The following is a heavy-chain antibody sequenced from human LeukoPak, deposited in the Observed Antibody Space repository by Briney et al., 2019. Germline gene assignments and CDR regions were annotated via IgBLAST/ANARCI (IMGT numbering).Heavy chain of an antibody. CDR1: GGSISSYY. CDR2: IYYSGST. D-gene: IGHD5-24*01. CDR3: ARGRDGYNYAPFDY. J-gene: IGHJ4*02. Sequence: SETLSLTCTVSGGSISSYYWSWIRQPPGKGLEWIGYIYYSGSTNYNPSLKSRVTISVDTSKNQFSLKLSSVTAADTAVYYCARGRDGYNYAPFDYWGQGTLVTVPS. V-gene: IGHV4-59*01.